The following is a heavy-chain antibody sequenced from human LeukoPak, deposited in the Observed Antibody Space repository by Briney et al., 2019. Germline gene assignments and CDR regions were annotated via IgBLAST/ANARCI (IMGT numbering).Heavy chain of an antibody. CDR1: EFTFSSYW. D-gene: IGHD6-13*01. Sequence: GGSLRLSCAASEFTFSSYWMSWVRQAPGKGLEWVANIKQDGSEKYYVDSVKGRFTISRDNAKNPLYLQMNSLRAEDTAVYYCARDWTGSSWTNFDYWGQGTLVTVSS. CDR3: ARDWTGSSWTNFDY. V-gene: IGHV3-7*01. J-gene: IGHJ4*02. CDR2: IKQDGSEK.